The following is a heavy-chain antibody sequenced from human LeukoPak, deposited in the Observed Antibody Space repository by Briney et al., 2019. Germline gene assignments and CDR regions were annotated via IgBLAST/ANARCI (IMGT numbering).Heavy chain of an antibody. CDR3: AREGALGSSIDY. Sequence: PGGSLRLSCAASGFTFSDYYMSWIRQAPGKGLKWVSYISSSGSTIYYADSVKGRFTISRDNAKNSLYLQMNSLRAEDTAAYYCAREGALGSSIDYWGQGTLVTVSS. CDR2: ISSSGSTI. V-gene: IGHV3-11*04. D-gene: IGHD6-6*01. J-gene: IGHJ4*02. CDR1: GFTFSDYY.